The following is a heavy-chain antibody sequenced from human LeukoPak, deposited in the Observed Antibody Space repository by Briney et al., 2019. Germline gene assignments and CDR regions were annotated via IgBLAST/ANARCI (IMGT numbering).Heavy chain of an antibody. Sequence: PSETLSLTCAVYGGSFSGYYWSWIHQPPGKGLEWIGEINHSGSTNYNPSLKSRVTISVDTSKNQFSLKLSSVTAADTAVYYCARGRGIFGVVIIKGAYDYWGQGTLVTVSS. CDR3: ARGRGIFGVVIIKGAYDY. D-gene: IGHD3-3*02. J-gene: IGHJ4*02. CDR2: INHSGST. V-gene: IGHV4-34*01. CDR1: GGSFSGYY.